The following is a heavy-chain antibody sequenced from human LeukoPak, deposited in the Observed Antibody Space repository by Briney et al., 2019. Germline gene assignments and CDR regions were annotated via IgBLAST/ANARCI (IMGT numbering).Heavy chain of an antibody. CDR2: IYYNGNT. CDR3: VRGNYDNRGYSNAFDI. V-gene: IGHV4-59*01. CDR1: SASISSSY. D-gene: IGHD3-22*01. Sequence: SGTLSLTCTVSSASISSSYWSWIRQPPRKRLEWIGYIYYNGNTNSNPSLKSRVTISADTSKNQFSLRLSSVTAADSAVYYCVRGNYDNRGYSNAFDIWGQGAMVTVSS. J-gene: IGHJ3*02.